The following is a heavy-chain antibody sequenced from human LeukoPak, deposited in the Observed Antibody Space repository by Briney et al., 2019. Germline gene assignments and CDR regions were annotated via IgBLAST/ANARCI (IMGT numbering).Heavy chain of an antibody. CDR1: GFTFSSYG. V-gene: IGHV3-30*18. CDR2: ISYDGSNK. Sequence: GGSLRLSCAASGFTFSSYGMHWVRQAPGKGLEWVAVISYDGSNKYYADSVKGRFTISRDNSKNTLYLQMNSLRAEDTAVYYCAKESLYCSGGSCYPQHWGQGTLVTVSS. J-gene: IGHJ1*01. CDR3: AKESLYCSGGSCYPQH. D-gene: IGHD2-15*01.